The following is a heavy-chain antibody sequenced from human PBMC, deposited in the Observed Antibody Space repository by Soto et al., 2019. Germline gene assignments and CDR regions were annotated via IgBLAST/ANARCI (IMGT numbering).Heavy chain of an antibody. Sequence: EVQLVESGGGLVEPGGSLSLSCAASGFNFINAWMHWVRQAPGKGLEWVGRIKSKTDGGTTDYAAPVKGRLIISRDDSKNTLYLQINSLKMEDTAVYYCSALGVWGQGTTVTVSS. CDR1: GFNFINAW. D-gene: IGHD1-26*01. J-gene: IGHJ6*02. CDR2: IKSKTDGGTT. V-gene: IGHV3-15*07. CDR3: SALGV.